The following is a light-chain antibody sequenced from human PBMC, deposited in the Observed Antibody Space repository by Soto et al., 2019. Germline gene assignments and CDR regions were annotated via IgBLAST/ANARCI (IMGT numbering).Light chain of an antibody. J-gene: IGKJ1*01. V-gene: IGKV3-15*01. CDR1: QSVSSS. Sequence: EIVMTQSPATLSVAPGAQGPLSCRASQSVSSSLAWYQQHPGQAPRLLVFATSARATGVPDRFRGSRSGTDFTLTISSLQPEDFGVYYCQQYGSSYCTFGQGTKVDIK. CDR2: ATS. CDR3: QQYGSSYCT.